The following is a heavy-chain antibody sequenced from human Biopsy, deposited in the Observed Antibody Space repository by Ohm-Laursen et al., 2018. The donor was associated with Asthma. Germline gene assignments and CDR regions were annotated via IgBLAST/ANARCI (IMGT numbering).Heavy chain of an antibody. J-gene: IGHJ4*02. Sequence: SVKASCKSLGGTLNTYVIGWVRQAPGQGLEWMGGINSVFGTTTYPQKFQDRVTITADDSTSTVYMELSSLRSEDTAVYYCARKAGSCISRACYSLDFWGQGTLVTVS. CDR1: GGTLNTYV. V-gene: IGHV1-69*13. CDR3: ARKAGSCISRACYSLDF. CDR2: INSVFGTT. D-gene: IGHD2-15*01.